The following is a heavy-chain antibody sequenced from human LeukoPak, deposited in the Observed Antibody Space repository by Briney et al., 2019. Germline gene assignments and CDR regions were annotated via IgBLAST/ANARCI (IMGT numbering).Heavy chain of an antibody. CDR3: TRDQTPYY. V-gene: IGHV3-49*04. Sequence: PGGSLRLSCTASGFTVGDDALTWVRQAPGKGLEWVGFIAIETYGGTAEYAASVRCRFTISRDDSESMAYLQMNSLKTEDTAVYYCTRDQTPYYWGQGTLVTVSS. CDR1: GFTVGDDA. J-gene: IGHJ4*02. CDR2: IAIETYGGTA.